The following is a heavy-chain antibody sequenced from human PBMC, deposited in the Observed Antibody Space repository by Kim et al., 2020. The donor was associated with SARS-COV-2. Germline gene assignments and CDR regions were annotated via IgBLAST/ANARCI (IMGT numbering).Heavy chain of an antibody. CDR3: ARAYCGGDCYSVRDYYYYGMDV. Sequence: SVKVSCKASGGTFSSYAISWVRQAPGQGLEWMGGIIPIFGTANYAQKFQGRVTITADESTSTAYMELSSLRSEDTAVYYCARAYCGGDCYSVRDYYYYGMDVWGQGTTVTVSS. J-gene: IGHJ6*02. CDR2: IIPIFGTA. CDR1: GGTFSSYA. V-gene: IGHV1-69*13. D-gene: IGHD2-21*02.